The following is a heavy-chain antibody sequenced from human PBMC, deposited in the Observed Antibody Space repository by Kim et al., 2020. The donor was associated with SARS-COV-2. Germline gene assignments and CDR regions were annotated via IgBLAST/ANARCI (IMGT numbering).Heavy chain of an antibody. D-gene: IGHD6-6*01. J-gene: IGHJ4*01. CDR2: ISYDGSNK. V-gene: IGHV3-30*18. CDR3: AKVSSKYSSSVPNDY. CDR1: GFTFSSYG. Sequence: GGSLRLSCAASGFTFSSYGMHWVRQAPGKGLEWVAVISYDGSNKYYADSVKGRFTISRDNSKNTLYLQMNSLRAEDTAVYYCAKVSSKYSSSVPNDYWG.